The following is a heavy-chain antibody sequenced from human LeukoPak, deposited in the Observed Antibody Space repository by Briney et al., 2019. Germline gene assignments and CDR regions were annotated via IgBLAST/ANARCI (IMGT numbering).Heavy chain of an antibody. CDR1: GYSFTSGYY. CDR3: ARGGYCANGVCYTSAFHYFDY. CDR2: VYHSGNT. D-gene: IGHD2-8*01. J-gene: IGHJ4*02. Sequence: SETLSLTCSVPGYSFTSGYYWGWIRQPPGKGLEWIGCVYHSGNTYYNPSLKSRVTISVDTSENQFSLKLSSVTAADTDVYYCARGGYCANGVCYTSAFHYFDYWGQGTLVTVSS. V-gene: IGHV4-38-2*02.